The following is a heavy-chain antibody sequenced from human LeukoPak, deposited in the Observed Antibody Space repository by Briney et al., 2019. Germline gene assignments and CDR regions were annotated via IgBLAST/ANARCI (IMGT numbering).Heavy chain of an antibody. Sequence: SETLSLTCTVSGGSISSYYWSWIRQPAGKGLEWIGRIYTSGSTNYNPSLKSRVTMSVDTSKNQFSLKLSSVTAADTDVYYCARVGWNYRYYMDVWGKGTTVTVSS. CDR2: IYTSGST. V-gene: IGHV4-4*07. CDR1: GGSISSYY. D-gene: IGHD1-7*01. J-gene: IGHJ6*03. CDR3: ARVGWNYRYYMDV.